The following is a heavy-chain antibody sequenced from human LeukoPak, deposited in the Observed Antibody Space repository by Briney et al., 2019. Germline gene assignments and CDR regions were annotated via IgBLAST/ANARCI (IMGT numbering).Heavy chain of an antibody. CDR1: GYTLTELS. CDR3: AREDLDDILTGFKHGMDV. V-gene: IGHV1-24*01. Sequence: ASVKVSCKVSGYTLTELSMHWVRQAPGKGLEWMGGFDPEDGETIYAQKFQGRVTITADKSTSTAYMELSSLRSEDTAVYYCAREDLDDILTGFKHGMDVWGKGTTVTVSS. D-gene: IGHD3-9*01. J-gene: IGHJ6*04. CDR2: FDPEDGET.